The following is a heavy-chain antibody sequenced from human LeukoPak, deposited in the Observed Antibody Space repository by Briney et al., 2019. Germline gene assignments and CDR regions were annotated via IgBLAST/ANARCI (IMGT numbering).Heavy chain of an antibody. Sequence: GGSLRLSCAASGFTFSSYAMSWVRQAPGKGLEWVSVIYSGGSTYYADSVKGRFTISRDNSKNTLYLQMNSLRAEDTAVYYCAISRGSGYYGYWGQGTLVTVSS. D-gene: IGHD3-22*01. CDR1: GFTFSSYA. CDR2: IYSGGST. J-gene: IGHJ4*02. CDR3: AISRGSGYYGY. V-gene: IGHV3-66*01.